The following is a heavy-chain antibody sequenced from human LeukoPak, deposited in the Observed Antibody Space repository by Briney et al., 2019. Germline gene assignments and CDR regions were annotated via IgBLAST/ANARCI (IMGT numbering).Heavy chain of an antibody. CDR3: AREVDSSGYLDY. Sequence: SETLSLTCAVSGGSISSNNWWIWVRQSPEKGLEWIGEIYHDGSTNYNPSLKSRVTISMDKSKNQLSLKLNFVTAADTAVYYCAREVDSSGYLDYWGQGTLVTVSS. D-gene: IGHD3-22*01. V-gene: IGHV4-4*02. CDR2: IYHDGST. J-gene: IGHJ4*02. CDR1: GGSISSNNW.